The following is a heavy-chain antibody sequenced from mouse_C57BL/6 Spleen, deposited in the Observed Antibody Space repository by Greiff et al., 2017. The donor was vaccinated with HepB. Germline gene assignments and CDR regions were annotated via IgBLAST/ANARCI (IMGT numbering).Heavy chain of an antibody. CDR3: ARNNHYYGSSRPAWFAY. Sequence: VQLKESGPGLVQPSQSLSITCTVSGFSLTSYGVHWVRQSPGKGLEWLGVIWSGGSTDYNAAFISRLSISKDNSKSQVFFKMNSLQADDTAIYYCARNNHYYGSSRPAWFAYWGQGTLVTVSA. V-gene: IGHV2-2*01. CDR2: IWSGGST. J-gene: IGHJ3*01. D-gene: IGHD1-1*01. CDR1: GFSLTSYG.